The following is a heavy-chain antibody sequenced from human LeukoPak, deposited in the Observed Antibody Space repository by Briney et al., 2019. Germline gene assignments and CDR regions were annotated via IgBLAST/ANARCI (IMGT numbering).Heavy chain of an antibody. J-gene: IGHJ3*02. V-gene: IGHV4-4*07. CDR3: AREESSCWKAFDI. CDR1: GGSISSYY. Sequence: SETLSLTCTVSGGSISSYYWSWIRQPAGKGLEWVGRIYTSGSTNYNPSLKSRVTMSVDTAKDQFSLKLSSVTAADTAVYYCAREESSCWKAFDIWGQRTMVTVSS. CDR2: IYTSGST. D-gene: IGHD6-19*01.